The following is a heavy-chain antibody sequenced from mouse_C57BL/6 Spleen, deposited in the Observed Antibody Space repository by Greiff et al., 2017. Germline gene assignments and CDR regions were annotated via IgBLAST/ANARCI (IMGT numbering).Heavy chain of an antibody. CDR3: ARSSNYAFFFDY. J-gene: IGHJ2*01. CDR1: GFTFSDYG. D-gene: IGHD2-5*01. Sequence: EVQLKESGGGLVKPGGSLKLSCAASGFTFSDYGMHWVRQAPEKGLEWVAYISSGSSTIYYADTVKGRFTISRDNAKNTLFLQMTSLRSEDTAMYYCARSSNYAFFFDYWGQGTTLTVSS. CDR2: ISSGSSTI. V-gene: IGHV5-17*01.